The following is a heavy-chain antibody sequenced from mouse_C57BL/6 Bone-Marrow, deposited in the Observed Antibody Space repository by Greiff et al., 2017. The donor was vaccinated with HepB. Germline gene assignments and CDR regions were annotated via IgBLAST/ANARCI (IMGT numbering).Heavy chain of an antibody. CDR3: AREGFYYGSSYGYWYFDV. CDR2: IYPGSGST. Sequence: QVQLQQPGAELVMPGASVKMSCKASGYTFTSYWITWVKQRPGQGLEWIGDIYPGSGSTNYNEKFKSKATLTVDTSSSTAYMQLSSLTSEDSAVYYCAREGFYYGSSYGYWYFDVWGTGTTVTVSS. D-gene: IGHD1-1*01. CDR1: GYTFTSYW. J-gene: IGHJ1*03. V-gene: IGHV1-55*01.